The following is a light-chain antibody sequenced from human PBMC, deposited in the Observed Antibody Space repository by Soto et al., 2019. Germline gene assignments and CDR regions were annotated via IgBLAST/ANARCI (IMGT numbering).Light chain of an antibody. CDR2: DVT. CDR3: TSYTSTSTYV. CDR1: SSDVGAYNY. V-gene: IGLV2-14*01. J-gene: IGLJ1*01. Sequence: QSVLTQPASVSGPPGQSITISCTGTSSDVGAYNYVSWYQHHPGKAHRLVIYDVTNRPSGISDRFSGSKSGNTASLTISGLLAEDEADYYCTSYTSTSTYVFGTGTKLTVL.